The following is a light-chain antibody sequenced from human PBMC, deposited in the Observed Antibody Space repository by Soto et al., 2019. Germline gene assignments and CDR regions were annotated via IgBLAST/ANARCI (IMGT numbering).Light chain of an antibody. V-gene: IGLV3-21*02. Sequence: SYELTQPPSVSVAPGQTARITCGGTNIGSKSVHWYQQKPGQAPVLVVYDDSDRPSGIPERFSGSNSGNTATLTISRVEAGDEADYYCQVWDSSSDHRNWVFGGGTQLTVL. CDR2: DDS. CDR3: QVWDSSSDHRNWV. J-gene: IGLJ3*02. CDR1: NIGSKS.